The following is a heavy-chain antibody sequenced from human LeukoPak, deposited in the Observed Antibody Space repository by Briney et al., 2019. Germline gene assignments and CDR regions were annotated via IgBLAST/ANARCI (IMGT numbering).Heavy chain of an antibody. J-gene: IGHJ4*02. CDR1: GYTFTSYY. V-gene: IGHV1-46*01. CDR3: ARDKVWYSSSWYLDY. Sequence: SVKVPCKASGYTFTSYYMHWVRQAPGQGLEWMGIINPSGGSTSYAQKFQGRVTMTRDTSTSTVYMELSSLRSEDTAVYYCARDKVWYSSSWYLDYWGQGTLVTVSS. CDR2: INPSGGST. D-gene: IGHD6-13*01.